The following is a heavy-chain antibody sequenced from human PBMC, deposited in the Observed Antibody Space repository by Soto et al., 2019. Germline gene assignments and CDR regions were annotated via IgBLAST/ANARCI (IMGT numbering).Heavy chain of an antibody. CDR1: GGSISSSNW. CDR2: IYHSGST. V-gene: IGHV4-4*02. Sequence: PSETLSLTCAVSGGSISSSNWWSWVRQPPGKGLEWIGEIYHSGSTNYNRSLKSRVTISVDKSKNQFSLKLSSVTAADTAVYYCAVDCSSTSCYDGGMDVWGQGTTVTVSS. J-gene: IGHJ6*02. D-gene: IGHD2-2*01. CDR3: AVDCSSTSCYDGGMDV.